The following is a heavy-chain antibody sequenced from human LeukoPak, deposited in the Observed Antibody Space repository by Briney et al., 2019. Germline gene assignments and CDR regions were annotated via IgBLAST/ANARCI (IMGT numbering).Heavy chain of an antibody. J-gene: IGHJ4*02. Sequence: GGSLRLSCEASGFNFNHYGMNWVRQAPGMGLEWVSGITAPGTTYYADSVKGRFTISRDNSKNTVYLQMNSLTAEDTATYFCARDLHWLAFDFWGQGSLVTVSS. V-gene: IGHV3-23*01. D-gene: IGHD6-19*01. CDR1: GFNFNHYG. CDR2: ITAPGTT. CDR3: ARDLHWLAFDF.